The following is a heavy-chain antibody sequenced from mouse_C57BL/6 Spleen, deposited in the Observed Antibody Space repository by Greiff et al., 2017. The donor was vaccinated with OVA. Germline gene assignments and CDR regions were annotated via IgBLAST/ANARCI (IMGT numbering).Heavy chain of an antibody. V-gene: IGHV1-15*01. CDR3: TRGYEYYAMDY. J-gene: IGHJ4*01. CDR1: GYTFTDYE. CDR2: IDPETGGT. D-gene: IGHD2-2*01. Sequence: VQLQQSGAELVRPGASVTLSCKASGYTFTDYEMHWVKQTPVHGLEWIGAIDPETGGTAYNQKFKGKAILTADKSSSTAYMELRSLTSEDSAVYYCTRGYEYYAMDYWGQGTSVTVSS.